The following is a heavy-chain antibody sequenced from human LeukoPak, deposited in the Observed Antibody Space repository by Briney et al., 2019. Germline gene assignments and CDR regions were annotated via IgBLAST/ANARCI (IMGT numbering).Heavy chain of an antibody. D-gene: IGHD2-15*01. J-gene: IGHJ4*02. CDR1: GFTFSSYG. Sequence: GGSLRLSCAASGFTFSSYGMHWVRQAPGKGLEWVAFIRYDGSNKYYADSVKGRFTISRDNSKNTLYLQMNSLRAEDTAVYYCAKDLVVVAATYFDYWGQGTLVTVSS. V-gene: IGHV3-30*02. CDR2: IRYDGSNK. CDR3: AKDLVVVAATYFDY.